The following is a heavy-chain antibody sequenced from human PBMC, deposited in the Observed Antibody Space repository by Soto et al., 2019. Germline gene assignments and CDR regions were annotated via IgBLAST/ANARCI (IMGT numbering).Heavy chain of an antibody. CDR2: IYSGGST. Sequence: PGGSLRLSCAASGFTVSSNYMSWVRQAPGKGLVWVSVIYSGGSTYYADSVKGRFTISRDNSKNTLYLQMNSLRAEDTAVYYCASESPTYGSGFYYYYGMDVWGQGTTVTVSS. D-gene: IGHD3-10*01. V-gene: IGHV3-53*01. CDR3: ASESPTYGSGFYYYYGMDV. J-gene: IGHJ6*02. CDR1: GFTVSSNY.